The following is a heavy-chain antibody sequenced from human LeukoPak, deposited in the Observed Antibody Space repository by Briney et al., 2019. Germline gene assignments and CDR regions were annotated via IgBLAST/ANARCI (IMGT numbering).Heavy chain of an antibody. D-gene: IGHD6-13*01. V-gene: IGHV1-18*01. CDR1: GYTLTELS. Sequence: ASVKVSCKVSGYTLTELSMHWVRQAPGQGLEWMGWISADNGNTNYAQKVQGRVTMTPDTATSTAYMELRSLRSDDTAVYYCARDWLSSSWLDVFDYWGQGTLVTVSS. CDR3: ARDWLSSSWLDVFDY. J-gene: IGHJ4*02. CDR2: ISADNGNT.